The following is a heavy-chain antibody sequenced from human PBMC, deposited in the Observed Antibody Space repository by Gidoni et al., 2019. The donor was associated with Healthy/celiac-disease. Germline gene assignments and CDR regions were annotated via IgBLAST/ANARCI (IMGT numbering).Heavy chain of an antibody. V-gene: IGHV3-21*01. CDR2: ISSSSSYI. CDR3: ARDGVLHGYPTYDSSGYDY. CDR1: GFTFSSYS. Sequence: EVQLVESGGGLVKPGGSLRLSCAASGFTFSSYSMNWVRQAPGKGLEWVSSISSSSSYIYYADSVKGRFTISRDNAKNSLYLQMNSLRAEDTAVYYCARDGVLHGYPTYDSSGYDYWGQGTLVTVSS. J-gene: IGHJ4*02. D-gene: IGHD3-22*01.